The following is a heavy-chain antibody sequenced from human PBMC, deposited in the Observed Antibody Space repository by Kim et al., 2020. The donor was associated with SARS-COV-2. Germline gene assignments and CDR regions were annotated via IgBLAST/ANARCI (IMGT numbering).Heavy chain of an antibody. CDR2: ISWNSGSI. V-gene: IGHV3-9*01. J-gene: IGHJ4*02. Sequence: GGSLRLSCAASGFTFDDYAMHWVRQAPGKGLEWVSGISWNSGSIGYADSVKGRFTISRDNAKNSLYLQMNSLRAEDTALYYCAKDGSYDSSGKFDYWGQGTLVTVSS. D-gene: IGHD3-22*01. CDR3: AKDGSYDSSGKFDY. CDR1: GFTFDDYA.